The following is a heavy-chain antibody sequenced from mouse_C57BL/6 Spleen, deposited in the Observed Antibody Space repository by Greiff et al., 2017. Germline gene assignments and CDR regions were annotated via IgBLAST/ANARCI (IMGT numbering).Heavy chain of an antibody. V-gene: IGHV1-69*01. D-gene: IGHD4-1*01. CDR1: GYTFTSYW. CDR2: IDPSDSYT. J-gene: IGHJ4*01. Sequence: QVQLQQPGAELVMPGASVKLSCKASGYTFTSYWMHWVKQRPGQGLEWIGEIDPSDSYTNYNHKFKGKSTLTVDKSSSTAYMQLSSLTSEDSAVYYCARVTGTCYAMDYWGQGTSVTVSS. CDR3: ARVTGTCYAMDY.